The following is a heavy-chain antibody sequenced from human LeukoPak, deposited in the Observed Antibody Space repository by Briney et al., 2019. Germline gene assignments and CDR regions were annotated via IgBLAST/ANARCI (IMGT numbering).Heavy chain of an antibody. J-gene: IGHJ4*02. CDR3: AKSVIGCGGDCYYFDY. CDR2: IWYDGSNK. Sequence: PGGSLRLSCAASGFTFSSYGMHWVRQAPGKGLEWVAVIWYDGSNKYYADSVKGRCTISRDNSKNTRYLQINSLIAASTSLCYWAKSVIGCGGDCYYFDYWGQGTLVTVSS. D-gene: IGHD2-21*02. CDR1: GFTFSSYG. V-gene: IGHV3-33*06.